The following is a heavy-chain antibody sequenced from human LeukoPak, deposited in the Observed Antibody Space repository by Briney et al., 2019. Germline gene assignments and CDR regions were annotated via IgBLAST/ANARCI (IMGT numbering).Heavy chain of an antibody. CDR2: ISGSGGST. D-gene: IGHD3-3*01. V-gene: IGHV3-23*01. J-gene: IGHJ6*03. CDR1: GFTFSSYA. Sequence: PGGSLRLSCAASGFTFSSYAMSWVRQAPGKGLEWVSAISGSGGSTYYADSVKGRFTISRDNSKNTLYLQMNSLRAEDTAVYYCAKASTPYDWPPYYMDVWGKGTTVTVSS. CDR3: AKASTPYDWPPYYMDV.